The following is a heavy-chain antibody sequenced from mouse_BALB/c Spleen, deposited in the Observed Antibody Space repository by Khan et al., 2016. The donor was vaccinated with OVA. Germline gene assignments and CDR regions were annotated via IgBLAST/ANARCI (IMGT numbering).Heavy chain of an antibody. CDR3: ARIKKIVATYFDY. V-gene: IGHV1S81*02. Sequence: QVQLQQSGAELVKAGASVKMSCKASGYTFTSYWMHWVKQRLGQGLEWFAETNPTNGRTYYTEKFKSKAPLTVDKSSSTAYMILSGPTFEDSAVYYSARIKKIVATYFDYWGQGTTLTVSA. J-gene: IGHJ2*01. CDR1: GYTFTSYW. D-gene: IGHD1-1*01. CDR2: TNPTNGRT.